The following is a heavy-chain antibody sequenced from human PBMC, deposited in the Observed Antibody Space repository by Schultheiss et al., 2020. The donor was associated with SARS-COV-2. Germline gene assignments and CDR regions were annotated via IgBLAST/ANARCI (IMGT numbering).Heavy chain of an antibody. J-gene: IGHJ4*02. CDR3: ARGDIVATIDY. D-gene: IGHD5-12*01. CDR2: IYYSGST. V-gene: IGHV4-61*08. Sequence: SETLSLTCAVSGGSIRSGGYSWSWIRQPPGKGLEWIGYIYYSGSTNYNPSLKSRVTISVDTSKNQFSLKLSSVTAADTAVYYCARGDIVATIDYWGQGTLVTVSS. CDR1: GGSIRSGGYS.